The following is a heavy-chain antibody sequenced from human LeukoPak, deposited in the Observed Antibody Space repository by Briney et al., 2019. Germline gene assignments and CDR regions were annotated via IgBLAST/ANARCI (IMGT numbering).Heavy chain of an antibody. CDR2: IYRSGST. J-gene: IGHJ5*01. CDR1: GDSISSGYY. CDR3: ARDPRNFGS. Sequence: PSETLSLICTVSGDSISSGYYWGWIRQPPGKGLDWIGSIYRSGSTYYNPSLKSRVTISVDTSKNQFSLNLTSVTAADTAVYYCARDPRNFGSWGQGILVTVSS. V-gene: IGHV4-38-2*02.